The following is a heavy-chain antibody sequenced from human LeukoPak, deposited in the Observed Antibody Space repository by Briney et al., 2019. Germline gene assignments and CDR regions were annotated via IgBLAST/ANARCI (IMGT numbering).Heavy chain of an antibody. D-gene: IGHD1-14*01. Sequence: EASVKVSCKASGYTFTSYAISWVPQAPGQGLEWMGGIIPIFGTANYAQKFQGRVTITADKPTSTAYMELSSLRSEDTAVYYCASDPGRRAFDIWGQGTMVTVSS. J-gene: IGHJ3*02. CDR3: ASDPGRRAFDI. CDR1: GYTFTSYA. V-gene: IGHV1-69*06. CDR2: IIPIFGTA.